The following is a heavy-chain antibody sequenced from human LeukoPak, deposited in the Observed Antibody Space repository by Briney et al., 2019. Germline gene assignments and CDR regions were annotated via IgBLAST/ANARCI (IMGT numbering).Heavy chain of an antibody. CDR1: GYTFTSYY. V-gene: IGHV1-46*01. J-gene: IGHJ4*02. CDR3: ARGGIAARHYFDY. D-gene: IGHD6-6*01. CDR2: INPSGGST. Sequence: ASMTVSCKASGYTFTSYYMHWVRQAPGQGLEWMGIINPSGGSTSYAQKFQGRVTVTRDTSTSTVYMELNSLRSEDTAVYYCARGGIAARHYFDYWGQGTLVTVSS.